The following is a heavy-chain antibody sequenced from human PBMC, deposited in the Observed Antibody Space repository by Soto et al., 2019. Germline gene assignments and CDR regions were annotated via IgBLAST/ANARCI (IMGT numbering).Heavy chain of an antibody. CDR3: ARAGYSSSWYYFDY. J-gene: IGHJ4*02. V-gene: IGHV4-30-2*01. CDR2: IYHSGGT. D-gene: IGHD6-13*01. CDR1: GGSISSGGYS. Sequence: SETLSLTCAVSGGSISSGGYSWSWIRQPPGKGLEWIGYIYHSGGTYYNPSLKSRVTISVDRSKNQFSLKLSSVTAADTAVYYCARAGYSSSWYYFDYWGPGTLVTVSS.